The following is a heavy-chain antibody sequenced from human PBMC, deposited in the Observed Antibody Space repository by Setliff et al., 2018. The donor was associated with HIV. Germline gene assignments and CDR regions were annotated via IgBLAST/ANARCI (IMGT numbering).Heavy chain of an antibody. V-gene: IGHV3-49*04. Sequence: GGSLRLSCVASGFTFSSNWLSWVRQAPGKGLECVGFIRSKAYGGTPEYAASVKDRFTISRDDSKSIAYLQMNSLKTEDTAVYFCTGYYDSSGYYYGVDYWGQGTLVTVSS. CDR1: GFTFSSNW. J-gene: IGHJ4*02. CDR2: IRSKAYGGTP. CDR3: TGYYDSSGYYYGVDY. D-gene: IGHD3-22*01.